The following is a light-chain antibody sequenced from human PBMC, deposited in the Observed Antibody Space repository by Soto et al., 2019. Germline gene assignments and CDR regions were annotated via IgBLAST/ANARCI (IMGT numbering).Light chain of an antibody. CDR1: QSVSSY. CDR3: QQYGSSPGT. Sequence: EIVLTQSPATLSLSPGERATLSCRASQSVSSYLAWYQQKPGQAPRLLIYDASNRATGIPARFSGSGSGTDFTLTISRVEPEDVAMYFCQQYGSSPGTFGQGTKVEI. V-gene: IGKV3-20*01. J-gene: IGKJ1*01. CDR2: DAS.